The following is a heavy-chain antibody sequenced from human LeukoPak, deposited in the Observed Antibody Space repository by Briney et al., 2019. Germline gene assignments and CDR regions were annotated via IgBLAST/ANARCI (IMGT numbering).Heavy chain of an antibody. CDR1: GGSFSGYY. V-gene: IGHV4-34*01. J-gene: IGHJ4*02. CDR3: ARGIAAAALDY. D-gene: IGHD6-13*01. Sequence: SETLSLTCAVYGGSFSGYYWSWIRQPPGKGLEWIGEINHSGSTNYNPSLKSRVSISVDTSKNQFSLKLSSVTAADTAVYYCARGIAAAALDYWGQGTLVTVSS. CDR2: INHSGST.